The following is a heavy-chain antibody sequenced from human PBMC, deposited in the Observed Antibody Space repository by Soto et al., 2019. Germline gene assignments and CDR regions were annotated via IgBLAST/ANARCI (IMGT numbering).Heavy chain of an antibody. CDR1: GFTVSSKY. CDR2: LNRDGYT. V-gene: IGHV3-66*01. CDR3: TRDDVRCSGGSCYGVPMDL. Sequence: EVQLVESGGGVVQPGGSLRLSCVASGFTVSSKYMSWVRQAPGEGLEWVSLLNRDGYTYYADSVKGRFTISRDDAKNTRNLQMNRLRAEDTAVYYCTRDDVRCSGGSCYGVPMDLWGKGTTVTVSS. J-gene: IGHJ6*03. D-gene: IGHD2-15*01.